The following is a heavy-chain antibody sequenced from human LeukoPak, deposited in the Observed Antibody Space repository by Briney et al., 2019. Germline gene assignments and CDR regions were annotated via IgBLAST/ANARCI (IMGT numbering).Heavy chain of an antibody. CDR1: GGSFSGYY. J-gene: IGHJ3*01. CDR3: ERGYSGSYPNFDL. V-gene: IGHV4-34*01. Sequence: SETLSFTCAGYGGSFSGYYWSWIRQPPGKGLEWIGEINHSGSTNYNPSHKSRVTISVDTSKNQFSLKLSSVTAADTAVYYCERGYSGSYPNFDLWGQGTMVTVSS. CDR2: INHSGST. D-gene: IGHD1-26*01.